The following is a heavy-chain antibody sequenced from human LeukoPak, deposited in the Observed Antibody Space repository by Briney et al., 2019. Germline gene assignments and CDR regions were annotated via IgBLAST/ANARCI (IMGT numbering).Heavy chain of an antibody. Sequence: PGGSLRLSCAASGFYLNIYEMIWIRQAPGKEPEWISYISSSGSLVYYADSVKGRFTVSRDNAQKSLFLQMNGLRVEDTAMYYCARDSLHNYGGTGYGYYFDYWGQGTPVTVSS. J-gene: IGHJ4*02. CDR2: ISSSGSLV. D-gene: IGHD4/OR15-4a*01. CDR3: ARDSLHNYGGTGYGYYFDY. V-gene: IGHV3-48*03. CDR1: GFYLNIYE.